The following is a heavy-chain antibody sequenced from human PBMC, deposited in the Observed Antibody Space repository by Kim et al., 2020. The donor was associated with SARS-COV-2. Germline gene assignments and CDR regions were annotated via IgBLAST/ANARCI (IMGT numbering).Heavy chain of an antibody. V-gene: IGHV3-9*01. CDR2: ISWNSDSGYI. J-gene: IGHJ6*02. D-gene: IGHD5-12*01. CDR1: GFNFRDYA. CDR3: AKDISSLLVARVYYGMDV. Sequence: GGSLRISCTASGFNFRDYAMHWVRQAPGKGLEWVSGISWNSDSGYIGYADSVQGRFTISRDNANNSLYLQMNSLRTEDTALYYCAKDISSLLVARVYYGMDVWGQGTTVTVSS.